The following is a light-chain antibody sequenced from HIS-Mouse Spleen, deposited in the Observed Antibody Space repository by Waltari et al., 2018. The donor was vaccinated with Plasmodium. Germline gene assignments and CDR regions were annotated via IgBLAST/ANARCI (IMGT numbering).Light chain of an antibody. V-gene: IGLV2-14*01. CDR1: SSDAGGYNY. Sequence: QSALTQPASVSGSPGQSTTISCTGTSSDAGGYNYVSWYQQHPGKAPKLMIYEVSNRPSGVSNRFSGSKSGNTASLTISGLQAEYEADYYCSSYTSSSTLVFGGGTKLTVL. CDR3: SSYTSSSTLV. J-gene: IGLJ2*01. CDR2: EVS.